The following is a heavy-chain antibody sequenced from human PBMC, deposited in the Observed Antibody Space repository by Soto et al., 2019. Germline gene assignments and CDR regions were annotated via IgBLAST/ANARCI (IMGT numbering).Heavy chain of an antibody. V-gene: IGHV3-23*01. D-gene: IGHD4-17*01. CDR3: VRVWERTVPPRHYYYGMDV. J-gene: IGHJ6*02. Sequence: GSLRLSCAASGFICSSYDMRSVRQAPWKGLEWVSTILVADSTHYEDSVKGRFTISRDNSKNTLYLQMNSLRAENTAVYYCVRVWERTVPPRHYYYGMDVWGRGTTVTVSS. CDR1: GFICSSYD. CDR2: ILVADST.